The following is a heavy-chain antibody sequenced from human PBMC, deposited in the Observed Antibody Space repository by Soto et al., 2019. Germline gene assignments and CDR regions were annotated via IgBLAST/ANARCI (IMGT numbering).Heavy chain of an antibody. J-gene: IGHJ4*02. D-gene: IGHD6-19*01. CDR2: MNPNSGNT. CDR3: ARDGSGIGVAGNDY. CDR1: GYTFTSYD. Sequence: ASVKVSCKASGYTFTSYDINWVRQATGQGLEWMGWMNPNSGNTGYARKFQGRVTMTRNTSISTAYMELSSLRSEDTAAYFCARDGSGIGVAGNDYWGQGTLVTVSS. V-gene: IGHV1-8*01.